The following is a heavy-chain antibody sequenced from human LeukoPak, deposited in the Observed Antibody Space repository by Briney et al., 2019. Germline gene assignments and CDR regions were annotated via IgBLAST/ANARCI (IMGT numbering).Heavy chain of an antibody. D-gene: IGHD3-22*01. J-gene: IGHJ4*02. Sequence: TPSETLSLTCTVSGDSISSSSYYWSWIRQPAGKGLEWIGRIYTSGRTNYNPSLKSRVTMSVDTSKNQFSLKLSSVTAADTAVYYCARGGYYYDTRGYYPTLDHWGQGTLVPVSS. V-gene: IGHV4-61*02. CDR3: ARGGYYYDTRGYYPTLDH. CDR2: IYTSGRT. CDR1: GDSISSSSYY.